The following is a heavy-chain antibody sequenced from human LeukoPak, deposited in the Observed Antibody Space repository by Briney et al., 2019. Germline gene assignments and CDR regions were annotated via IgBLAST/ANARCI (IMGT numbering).Heavy chain of an antibody. CDR2: ISGSGGST. CDR1: GFTFSSYA. Sequence: GGSLRLSCAASGFTFSSYAMSWVRQTPGKGLEWVSAISGSGGSTYYADSVKGRFTISRDNSKNTLYLQMNSLRAEDTAVYYCAKEEYCSSTTCLDYWGQGTLVTVSS. V-gene: IGHV3-23*01. D-gene: IGHD2-2*01. CDR3: AKEEYCSSTTCLDY. J-gene: IGHJ4*02.